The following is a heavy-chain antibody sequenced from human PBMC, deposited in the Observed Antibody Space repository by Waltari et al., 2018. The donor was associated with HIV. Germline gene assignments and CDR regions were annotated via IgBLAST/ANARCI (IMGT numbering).Heavy chain of an antibody. V-gene: IGHV1-2*02. CDR2: INPDNGGT. J-gene: IGHJ4*02. CDR1: GYTFTGYY. D-gene: IGHD2-15*01. Sequence: QVQLVQSGAEVKKPGASVKVSSKASGYTFTGYYMHWVRQAPGQGLEWMGWINPDNGGTKYAQKFQGRVTMTRDTSISTAYMELSRLRSDDTAVYYCARDICNGGSCYSYYFDYWGQGTLVTVSS. CDR3: ARDICNGGSCYSYYFDY.